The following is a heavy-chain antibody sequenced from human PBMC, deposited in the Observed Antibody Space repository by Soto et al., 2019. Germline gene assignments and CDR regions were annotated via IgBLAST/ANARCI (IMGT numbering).Heavy chain of an antibody. V-gene: IGHV4-31*03. D-gene: IGHD3-10*01. Sequence: QVQLQESGPGLVKPSQTLSLTCTVSGGSISSGDYYWSWIRQHPGKGLEWIGYIYYSGSTYYNPSMKSRVTISVDTSKNQFSLKLSSVTAADTAVYYCATYGSGSYKPATFDYWGQGTLVTVSS. J-gene: IGHJ4*02. CDR3: ATYGSGSYKPATFDY. CDR2: IYYSGST. CDR1: GGSISSGDYY.